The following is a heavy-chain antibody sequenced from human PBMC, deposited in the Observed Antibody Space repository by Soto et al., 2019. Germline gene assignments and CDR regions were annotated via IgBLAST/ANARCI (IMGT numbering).Heavy chain of an antibody. D-gene: IGHD3-22*01. CDR3: ARDRRAYDSSGYYRYYFDY. CDR1: GGSISSGGYY. CDR2: IYYSGST. J-gene: IGHJ4*02. Sequence: SETLSLTCTVSGGSISSGGYYWSWIRQHPGKGLEWIGYIYYSGSTYYNPSLKSRVTISVDTSKNQFSLKLSSVTAADTAVYYRARDRRAYDSSGYYRYYFDYWGQGTLVTVSS. V-gene: IGHV4-31*03.